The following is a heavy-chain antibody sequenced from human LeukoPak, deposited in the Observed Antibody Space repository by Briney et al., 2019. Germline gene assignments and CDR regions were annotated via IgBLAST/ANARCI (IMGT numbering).Heavy chain of an antibody. J-gene: IGHJ4*02. CDR2: ISYSGANS. V-gene: IGHV3-23*01. D-gene: IGHD5-24*01. CDR1: GFTFSGSA. CDR3: VRDVWGDRDGFFDN. Sequence: GGSLRLSCAASGFTFSGSAMSWVRQAPGEGLEWVSLISYSGANSYYTDSVRGRFTISRDNSKDTLFLQMNSLRAEDTAVYYCVRDVWGDRDGFFDNWGQGTLVTVSS.